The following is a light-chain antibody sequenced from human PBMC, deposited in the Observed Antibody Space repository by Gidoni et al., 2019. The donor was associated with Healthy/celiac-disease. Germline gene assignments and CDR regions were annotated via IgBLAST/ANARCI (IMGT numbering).Light chain of an antibody. CDR2: WAS. V-gene: IGKV4-1*01. CDR1: QSVLYSSNNKNY. Sequence: DIVFTQSPDSLAVSLGERAPINCKSSQSVLYSSNNKNYLAWYQQKPGQPPKLLIYWASTRESGVPERFSGSGSGTDFTLTISSLQAEDVAVYYCQQYYSTPLTFGGGTKVEIK. J-gene: IGKJ4*01. CDR3: QQYYSTPLT.